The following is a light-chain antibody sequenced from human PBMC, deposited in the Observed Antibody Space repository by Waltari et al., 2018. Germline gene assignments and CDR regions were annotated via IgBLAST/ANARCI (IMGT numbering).Light chain of an antibody. CDR1: QSLTSNY. Sequence: EILLTQSPGTLSLSPGERATVSCRASQSLTSNYLAWYQQKLGQAPRLLIFGTSGRATDIPDRFSGIGSGKDFTLTISRLESDDFAVYYCQQYDSSPLTFGGGTKVEIK. J-gene: IGKJ4*01. CDR3: QQYDSSPLT. CDR2: GTS. V-gene: IGKV3-20*01.